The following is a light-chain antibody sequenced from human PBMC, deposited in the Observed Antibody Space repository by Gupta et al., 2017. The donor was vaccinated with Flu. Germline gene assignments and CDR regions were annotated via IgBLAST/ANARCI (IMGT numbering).Light chain of an antibody. V-gene: IGKV3-20*01. CDR3: QQYGSPIT. CDR1: QSVSSSY. Sequence: PGTLSWSPGERATLSCRASQSVSSSYLAWYQQKPGQAPRLLIYGASSRATGIPDRFSGSGSGTDFTLTISRLEPEDFAVYYCQQYGSPITFGQGTRLEIK. J-gene: IGKJ5*01. CDR2: GAS.